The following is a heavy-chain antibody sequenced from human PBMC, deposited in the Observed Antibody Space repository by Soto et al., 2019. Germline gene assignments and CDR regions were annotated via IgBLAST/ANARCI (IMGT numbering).Heavy chain of an antibody. CDR3: AKDRKTGLVFSNYLDY. Sequence: QVQLVESGGGVVQPGRSLRLSCAASGFTFSSYGMHWVRQAPGKGLEWVAVISYDGSNKYYADSVKSRFTISRDNSKNTLDPQMSSLSCEDTAVYYGAKDRKTGLVFSNYLDYWGQGTLVTVSS. CDR1: GFTFSSYG. J-gene: IGHJ4*02. CDR2: ISYDGSNK. V-gene: IGHV3-30*18. D-gene: IGHD3-3*02.